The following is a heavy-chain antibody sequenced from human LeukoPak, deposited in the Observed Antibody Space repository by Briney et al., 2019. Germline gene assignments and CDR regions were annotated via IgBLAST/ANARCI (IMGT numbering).Heavy chain of an antibody. CDR2: ISGSGGST. V-gene: IGHV3-23*01. J-gene: IGHJ4*02. CDR1: GFTFSNYA. Sequence: GGSLRLSCAASGFTFSNYAMSWVRQAPGKGLEWVSVISGSGGSTNFADSVKGRFTSSRDNSKNTLYLQMHSLRVEDTAVYYCAQGRLGYSYGAFDHWGRGTLFTVSS. D-gene: IGHD5-18*01. CDR3: AQGRLGYSYGAFDH.